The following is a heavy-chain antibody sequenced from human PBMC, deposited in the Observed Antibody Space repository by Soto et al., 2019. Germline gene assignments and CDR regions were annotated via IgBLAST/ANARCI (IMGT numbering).Heavy chain of an antibody. D-gene: IGHD3-3*01. CDR1: GFTFSSYW. CDR3: ARGNTYDFWSGYYRNWFDP. Sequence: GGSLRLSCAASGFTFSSYWMHWVRQAPGKGLVWVSRINSDGSSTSYADSVKGRFTISRDNAKNTLYLQMNSLRAEDTAVYYCARGNTYDFWSGYYRNWFDPWGQGTLVTVSS. V-gene: IGHV3-74*01. CDR2: INSDGSST. J-gene: IGHJ5*02.